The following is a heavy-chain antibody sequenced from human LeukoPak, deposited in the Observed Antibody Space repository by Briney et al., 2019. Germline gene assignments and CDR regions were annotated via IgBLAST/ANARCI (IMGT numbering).Heavy chain of an antibody. CDR2: IYTSGST. V-gene: IGHV4-4*07. J-gene: IGHJ6*02. Sequence: AESLSVDCTSSGGSIRSYCWSWVRQPAGKGLEWIGRIYTSGSTNYNPSLKSQVTMSVDTSKNQFSLKLSSVTAADTAVYYCARVRAGEYYYYYGMDVWGQGTTVTVSS. CDR3: ARVRAGEYYYYYGMDV. CDR1: GGSIRSYC. D-gene: IGHD1-26*01.